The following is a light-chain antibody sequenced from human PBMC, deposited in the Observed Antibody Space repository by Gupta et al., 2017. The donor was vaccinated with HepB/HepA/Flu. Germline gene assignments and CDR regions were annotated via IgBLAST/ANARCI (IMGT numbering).Light chain of an antibody. Sequence: IQMTPSPSTLSQSVGDRVTNTCRASQILIGWLAWYQQKPGKAPKLLIYKASSLASGVPSRFSGSGSGTEFTLTISSLQPDDFATYYCQQANTYLWTFGQGTTVEIK. CDR2: KAS. V-gene: IGKV1-5*03. CDR1: QILIGW. CDR3: QQANTYLWT. J-gene: IGKJ1*01.